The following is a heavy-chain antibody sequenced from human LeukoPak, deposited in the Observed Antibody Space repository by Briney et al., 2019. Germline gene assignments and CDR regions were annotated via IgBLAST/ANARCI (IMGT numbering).Heavy chain of an antibody. CDR3: AREAAAARGRFDY. J-gene: IGHJ4*02. CDR2: ISHSGST. D-gene: IGHD6-13*01. Sequence: PSETLSLTCAVSGGSISSSNWWSWVRQPPGKGLEWLGEISHSGSTDYNPSLKSRVTMSVDKSKNQFSLKVTFVTVADTAVYYCAREAAAARGRFDYWGRGTLVTVSS. CDR1: GGSISSSNW. V-gene: IGHV4-4*02.